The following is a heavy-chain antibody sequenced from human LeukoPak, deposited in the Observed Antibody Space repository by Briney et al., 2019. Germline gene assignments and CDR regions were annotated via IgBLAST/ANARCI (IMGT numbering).Heavy chain of an antibody. Sequence: GGSLRLSCAASGFTFDDYAMHWVRQAPGKGLECVSFISWNGGRTEYVDSVKGRFTISRDNSKNSPYLQMNSLRAEDTALYYCAKILRSGSPDAPSDYWGQGTLVTVSS. CDR3: AKILRSGSPDAPSDY. V-gene: IGHV3-43D*03. CDR2: ISWNGGRT. CDR1: GFTFDDYA. J-gene: IGHJ4*02. D-gene: IGHD1-26*01.